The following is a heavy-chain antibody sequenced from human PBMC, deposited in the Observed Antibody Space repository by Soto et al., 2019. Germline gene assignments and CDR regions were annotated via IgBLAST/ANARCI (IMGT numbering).Heavy chain of an antibody. CDR1: GYTFTSYG. J-gene: IGHJ6*02. Sequence: ASVKVSCKASGYTFTSYGISWVRQAPGQGLEWMGWISAYNGNTNYAQKLQGRVTMTTDTSTSTAYMELRSLRSDDTAVYYCARDYCSSTSCYFYYYGMDVWGQGTTVTVSS. CDR3: ARDYCSSTSCYFYYYGMDV. V-gene: IGHV1-18*01. CDR2: ISAYNGNT. D-gene: IGHD2-2*01.